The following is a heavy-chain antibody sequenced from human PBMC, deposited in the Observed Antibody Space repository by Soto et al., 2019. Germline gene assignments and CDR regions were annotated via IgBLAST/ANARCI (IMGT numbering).Heavy chain of an antibody. CDR2: INTDGGST. J-gene: IGHJ3*02. V-gene: IGHV3-74*03. CDR1: GFTFSGHW. D-gene: IGHD2-2*01. CDR3: ASETGYCSRPSCSGRAFDT. Sequence: EVQLVESGGDLVQPGGSLSLSCSASGFTFSGHWMHWVRQVPGKGLEWVSRINTDGGSTAYADSVKGRFTISRDNAKNTRYMQMSGLRAEDTAVYYCASETGYCSRPSCSGRAFDTRGQGTTVTVSS.